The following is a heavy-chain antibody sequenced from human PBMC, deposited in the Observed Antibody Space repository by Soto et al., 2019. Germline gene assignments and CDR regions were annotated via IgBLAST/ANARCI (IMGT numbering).Heavy chain of an antibody. V-gene: IGHV3-21*01. CDR2: ISKSDYT. Sequence: GGSLRLSCTVSGFAFNNYGINWVRQAPGKGLEWVSSISKSDYTYYSDSVKGRFTISRDNAKNSVSLQMNTLRVEDTAVYYCAREDSIIIPAVSDFWGQGTRVTVS. J-gene: IGHJ4*02. D-gene: IGHD2-2*01. CDR3: AREDSIIIPAVSDF. CDR1: GFAFNNYG.